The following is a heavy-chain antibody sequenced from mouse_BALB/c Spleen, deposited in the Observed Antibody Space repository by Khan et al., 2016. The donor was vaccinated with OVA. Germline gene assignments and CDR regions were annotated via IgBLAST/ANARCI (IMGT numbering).Heavy chain of an antibody. D-gene: IGHD1-1*01. Sequence: QVQLKQSGGEVLRPGTSVKISCKASGYTFTNYWLGWVKQRPGHGLEWIGDIYPGGDYTNYNEKFKGKATLTVDTSSSTANMELSSLTSEDSAVYFCARCATWFFDVWGAGTTVTVSS. J-gene: IGHJ1*01. CDR3: ARCATWFFDV. V-gene: IGHV1-63*02. CDR1: GYTFTNYW. CDR2: IYPGGDYT.